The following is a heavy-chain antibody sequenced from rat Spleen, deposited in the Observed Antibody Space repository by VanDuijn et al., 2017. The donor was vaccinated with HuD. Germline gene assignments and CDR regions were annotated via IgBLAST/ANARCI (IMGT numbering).Heavy chain of an antibody. D-gene: IGHD1-4*01. CDR3: TRDRGYIGRVYLPFYFDY. Sequence: EVQLVESGGGLVQPGRSLKLSCVASGFTFNNYWMTWIRQAPGKGLEWVASITNTGGSTYYPDSVKGRFTISRDNAKSTLYLQMNSLRSEDTATYYCTRDRGYIGRVYLPFYFDYWGQGVMVTVSS. CDR2: ITNTGGST. V-gene: IGHV5-31*01. CDR1: GFTFNNYW. J-gene: IGHJ2*01.